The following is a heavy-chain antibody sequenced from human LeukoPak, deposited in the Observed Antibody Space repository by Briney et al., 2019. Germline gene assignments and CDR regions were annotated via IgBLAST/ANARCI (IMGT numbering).Heavy chain of an antibody. CDR1: GFTFSSYG. V-gene: IGHV3-30*03. Sequence: PGRSLRLSCAASGFTFSSYGMHWVRQAPGKGLEWVAVISYDGSNKYYADSVKGRFTISRDNSKNTLYLQMNSLRAEDTAVYYCARGGVGATNLDYWGQGTLVTVSS. J-gene: IGHJ4*02. CDR2: ISYDGSNK. CDR3: ARGGVGATNLDY. D-gene: IGHD1-26*01.